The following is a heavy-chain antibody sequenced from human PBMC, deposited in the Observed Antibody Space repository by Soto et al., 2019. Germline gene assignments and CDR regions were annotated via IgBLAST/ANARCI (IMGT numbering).Heavy chain of an antibody. Sequence: GGSLRLSCAASGFTFSSYGMHWVRQAPGKGLEWVAVISYDGSNKYYADSVKGHVTISADKSISTAYLQWSSLKASDTAMYYCARLQAAAGDNDLTFDYWGQGTLVTVSS. CDR1: GFTFSSYG. V-gene: IGHV3-30*03. J-gene: IGHJ4*02. CDR2: ISYDGSNK. D-gene: IGHD6-13*01. CDR3: ARLQAAAGDNDLTFDY.